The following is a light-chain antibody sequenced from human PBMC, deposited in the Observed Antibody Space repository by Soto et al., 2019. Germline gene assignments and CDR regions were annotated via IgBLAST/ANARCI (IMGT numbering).Light chain of an antibody. J-gene: IGKJ5*01. V-gene: IGKV3-20*01. CDR1: QSVSSSY. CDR2: GAS. CDR3: QQYHIWPSIT. Sequence: EIVLTQSPGTLSLAPGERATRSCRASQSVSSSYLAWYQQKPGQAPRLLIYGASSRATGIPDRFSGSGSGTEFTLTISSLQSEDFAVYYCQQYHIWPSITFGQGTRLEI.